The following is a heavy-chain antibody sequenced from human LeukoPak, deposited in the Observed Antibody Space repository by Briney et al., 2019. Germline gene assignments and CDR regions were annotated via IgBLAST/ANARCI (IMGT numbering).Heavy chain of an antibody. V-gene: IGHV3-74*01. D-gene: IGHD6-6*01. J-gene: IGHJ4*02. CDR1: GFTFSSYW. Sequence: GGSLRLSCAASGFTFSSYWMHWVRQAPGKGLLWVSRINTDGSSTTYADSVKGRFTISRDNAKNTLYLQMNSLRAEDTAVYCARGGVYSTSAVDYWGQGTLVTVSS. CDR2: INTDGSST. CDR3: ARGGVYSTSAVDY.